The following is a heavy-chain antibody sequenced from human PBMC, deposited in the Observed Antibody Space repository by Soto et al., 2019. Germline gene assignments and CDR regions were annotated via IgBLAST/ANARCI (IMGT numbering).Heavy chain of an antibody. J-gene: IGHJ6*02. CDR1: GFIFNNYV. D-gene: IGHD2-2*02. Sequence: EVQLLESGGGLVQPGGSLRLSCAAAGFIFNNYVMSWVRQAPGKGLEWVSAISGSGGSTYYADSVKGRFTISRDNSKNTLYLQMNSLRAEDTAVYYCAKAGYCSSTSCYKAYGMDVWGQGTTVTVSS. CDR3: AKAGYCSSTSCYKAYGMDV. V-gene: IGHV3-23*01. CDR2: ISGSGGST.